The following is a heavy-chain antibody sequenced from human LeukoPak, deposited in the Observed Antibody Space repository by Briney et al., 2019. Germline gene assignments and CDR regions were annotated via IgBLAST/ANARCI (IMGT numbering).Heavy chain of an antibody. D-gene: IGHD5-18*01. CDR3: ARWVDTAMVNDY. CDR1: GFTFSSYA. V-gene: IGHV3-7*01. CDR2: IKQDGSEK. J-gene: IGHJ4*02. Sequence: PGGSLRLSCAASGFTFSSYAMSWVRQAPGKGLEWVANIKQDGSEKYYVDSVKGRFTISRDNAKNSLYLQMNSLRAEDTAVYYCARWVDTAMVNDYWGQGTLVTVSS.